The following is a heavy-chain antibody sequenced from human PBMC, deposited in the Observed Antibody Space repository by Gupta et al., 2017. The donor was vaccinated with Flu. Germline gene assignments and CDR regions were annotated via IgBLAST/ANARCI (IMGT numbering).Heavy chain of an antibody. V-gene: IGHV1-2*02. Sequence: QVQMVQSGAEVKKPGASVRVSCKASGYTFIDYYVHWVRQVPGQGLEWMGWVSPIGGATYAPKFQGRAAMTTDRSSGTAYMELTSLRSDDTALYYCARIEGGASMEGDWGQGTLVTVSS. D-gene: IGHD2-2*01. CDR2: VSPIGGA. CDR1: GYTFIDYY. J-gene: IGHJ4*02. CDR3: ARIEGGASMEGD.